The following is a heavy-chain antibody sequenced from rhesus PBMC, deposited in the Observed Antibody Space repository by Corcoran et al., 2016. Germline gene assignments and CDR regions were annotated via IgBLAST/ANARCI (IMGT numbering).Heavy chain of an antibody. CDR2: IDPSDSDT. Sequence: EVQLVQSGAEVKRPGESLKISCKTSGYSFTSYWILWVRQMPGKGREWMGAIDPSDSDTRYSPSFQGQVTISADKSISTAYLQWSSLKASDSATYYCAKDRILLDSWGQGVVVTVSS. CDR1: GYSFTSYW. J-gene: IGHJ6*01. CDR3: AKDRILLDS. V-gene: IGHV5-2*01.